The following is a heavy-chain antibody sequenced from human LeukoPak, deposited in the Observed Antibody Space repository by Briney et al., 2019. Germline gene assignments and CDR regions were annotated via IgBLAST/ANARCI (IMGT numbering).Heavy chain of an antibody. CDR3: AKGMGSGWTFDY. CDR2: VNSDETTR. J-gene: IGHJ4*02. CDR1: GFTFTRYG. D-gene: IGHD6-19*01. V-gene: IGHV3-30*02. Sequence: GGSLRLSCAASGFTFTRYGMHWVRQAPGKGLEWVASVNSDETTRYYADSVKGRFTTSRDNSKNTVYLQMSSPRAEDTAVYYCAKGMGSGWTFDYWGQGTLVTVSS.